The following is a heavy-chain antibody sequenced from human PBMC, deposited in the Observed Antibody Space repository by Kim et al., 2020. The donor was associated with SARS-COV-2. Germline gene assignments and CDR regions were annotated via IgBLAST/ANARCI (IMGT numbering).Heavy chain of an antibody. V-gene: IGHV4-4*02. CDR2: IDHSGTT. CDR1: GGALSSSSC. D-gene: IGHD3-22*01. CDR3: ARGVSSAWTLRPWFDP. J-gene: IGHJ5*02. Sequence: SETLSLTCVVSGGALSSSSCWCLVRQPPGKGLEWIWDIDHSGTTTYNPSLKSRVTISADESKTHFSLRLKSVTAADTAVYFCARGVSSAWTLRPWFDPWGQGNRDTVPS.